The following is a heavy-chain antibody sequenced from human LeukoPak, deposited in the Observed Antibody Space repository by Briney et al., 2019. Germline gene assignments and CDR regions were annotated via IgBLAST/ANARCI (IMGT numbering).Heavy chain of an antibody. J-gene: IGHJ4*02. CDR3: ARDRPVGATYGY. CDR2: INSDGSST. CDR1: GFTFSSYW. Sequence: GGSLRLTCAASGFTFSSYWMHWVRQAPGKGLVWVSRINSDGSSTSYADSVKGRFTISRDNAKNTLYLQMNSLRAEDTAVYYCARDRPVGATYGYWGQGTLVTVSS. V-gene: IGHV3-74*01. D-gene: IGHD1-26*01.